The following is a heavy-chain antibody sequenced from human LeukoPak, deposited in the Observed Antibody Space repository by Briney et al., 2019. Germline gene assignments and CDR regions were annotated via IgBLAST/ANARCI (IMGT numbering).Heavy chain of an antibody. CDR3: AKEYSSGWYFLDY. D-gene: IGHD6-19*01. Sequence: GGSLSLSCAASGFTFSSYGMYWVRQAPGKGLEWVTVISYDGSDKYYADSVKGRFTISRDNSKNTLYLQMNSLRAEDTAVYYCAKEYSSGWYFLDYWGQGTLVTVSS. CDR2: ISYDGSDK. CDR1: GFTFSSYG. V-gene: IGHV3-30*18. J-gene: IGHJ4*02.